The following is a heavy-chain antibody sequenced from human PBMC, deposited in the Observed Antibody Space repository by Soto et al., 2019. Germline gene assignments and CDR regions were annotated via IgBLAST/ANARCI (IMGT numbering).Heavy chain of an antibody. J-gene: IGHJ4*02. V-gene: IGHV3-9*01. CDR3: VKDLGGSHWGGHFDS. D-gene: IGHD1-26*01. Sequence: EVQLVESGGGLVQPGRSLRLSCAAAGFTFDDYAMHWVRQVPGEGLEWVSGISWNSGRLDYADSVQGRFTISRDNAKNSLYLEMNSLGPEDTALYFCVKDLGGSHWGGHFDSWGQGALVTVSS. CDR1: GFTFDDYA. CDR2: ISWNSGRL.